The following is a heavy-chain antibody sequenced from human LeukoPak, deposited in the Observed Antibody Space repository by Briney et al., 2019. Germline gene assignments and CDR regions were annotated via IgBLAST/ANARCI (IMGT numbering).Heavy chain of an antibody. J-gene: IGHJ3*02. CDR3: AREWGDSSGYYGAFDI. Sequence: PGGSLRLSCAASGFTFSSYAMSGVRQAPGKGLEYVSAISSNGGSTYYANSVKGRFTISRDNSKNTLYLQMGSLRAEDMAVYYCAREWGDSSGYYGAFDIWGQGTMVTVSS. V-gene: IGHV3-64*01. D-gene: IGHD3-22*01. CDR1: GFTFSSYA. CDR2: ISSNGGST.